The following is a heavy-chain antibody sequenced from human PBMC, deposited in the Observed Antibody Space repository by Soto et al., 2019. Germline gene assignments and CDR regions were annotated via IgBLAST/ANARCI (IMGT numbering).Heavy chain of an antibody. CDR1: GGTFSSYA. CDR3: ARGGTRFGELLYRNAFDI. D-gene: IGHD3-10*01. J-gene: IGHJ3*02. V-gene: IGHV1-69*13. CDR2: IIPIFGTA. Sequence: ASVKVSCKASGGTFSSYAISWVRQAPGQGLEWMGGIIPIFGTANYAQKFQGRVTITADESTSTAYMELSSLRSEDTAVYYCARGGTRFGELLYRNAFDIWGQGTMVTVSS.